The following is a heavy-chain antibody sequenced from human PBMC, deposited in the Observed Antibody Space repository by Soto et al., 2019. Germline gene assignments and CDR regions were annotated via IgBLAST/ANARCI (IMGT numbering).Heavy chain of an antibody. V-gene: IGHV4-39*01. CDR2: SSYGGGT. Sequence: SETLPLTGTVSGDSIISSRYYCKWISQPPGKGLEGVGSSSYGGGTYYSPSLKSRVTISVDTSMNQFSLELNSVTAADTAVYFCARLRRRSALIYDQDYWGQGTLVTVSS. J-gene: IGHJ4*02. D-gene: IGHD3-3*01. CDR1: GDSIISSRYY. CDR3: ARLRRRSALIYDQDY.